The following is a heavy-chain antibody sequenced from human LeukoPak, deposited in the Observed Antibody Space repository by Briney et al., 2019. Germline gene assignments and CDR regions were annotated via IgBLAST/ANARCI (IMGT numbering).Heavy chain of an antibody. CDR3: AKDLYYGSGTIDY. J-gene: IGHJ4*02. D-gene: IGHD3-10*01. V-gene: IGHV3-23*01. CDR2: ISGSGGST. Sequence: GGSLRLSCAASGFTFSSYAMSWVRQAPGEGLEWVSAISGSGGSTYYADSVKGRFTISRDNSKNTLYLQMNSLRAEDTAVYYCAKDLYYGSGTIDYWGQGTLVTVSS. CDR1: GFTFSSYA.